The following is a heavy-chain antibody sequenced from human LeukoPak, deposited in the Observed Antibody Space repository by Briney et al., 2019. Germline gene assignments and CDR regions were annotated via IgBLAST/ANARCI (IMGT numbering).Heavy chain of an antibody. CDR3: ARKDYYDFWSGYHDHFDY. CDR2: ISYDGSNK. V-gene: IGHV3-30-3*01. J-gene: IGHJ4*02. D-gene: IGHD3-3*01. CDR1: GFTFSSYA. Sequence: GGSLRLSCAASGFTFSSYAMHWVRQAPGKGLEWVAVISYDGSNKYYADSVKGRFTISRDNSKNTLYLQMNSLRAEDTAVYYCARKDYYDFWSGYHDHFDYWGQGTLVTVSS.